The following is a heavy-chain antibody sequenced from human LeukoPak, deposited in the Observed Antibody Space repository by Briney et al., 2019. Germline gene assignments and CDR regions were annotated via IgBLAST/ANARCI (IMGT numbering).Heavy chain of an antibody. CDR2: IYYNGNT. J-gene: IGHJ6*02. CDR1: DGSINSYY. D-gene: IGHD4/OR15-4a*01. CDR3: ARGRCSYYGMDV. Sequence: PSETLSLTCSVSDGSINSYYWNWIRRPPGKGLEWIGYIYYNGNTNYSPSLKSRVTMSVDTSKNLFSLKVSSVTAADTAVYYCARGRCSYYGMDVWGQGTTVTVSS. V-gene: IGHV4-59*01.